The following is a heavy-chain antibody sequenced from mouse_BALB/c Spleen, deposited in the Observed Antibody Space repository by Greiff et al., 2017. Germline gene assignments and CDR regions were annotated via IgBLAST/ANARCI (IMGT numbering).Heavy chain of an antibody. CDR3: ARVTFDY. D-gene: IGHD2-13*01. CDR2: ISDGGSYT. J-gene: IGHJ2*01. CDR1: GFTFSDYY. Sequence: EVKLVESGGGLVKPGGSLKLSCAASGFTFSDYYMYWVRQTPEKRLEWVATISDGGSYTYYPDSVKGRFTISRDNAKNNLYLQMSSLKSEDTAMYYCARVTFDYWGQGTTLTVSS. V-gene: IGHV5-4*02.